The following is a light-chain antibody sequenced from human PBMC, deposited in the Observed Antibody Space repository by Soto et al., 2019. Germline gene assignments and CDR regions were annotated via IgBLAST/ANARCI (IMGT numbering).Light chain of an antibody. CDR2: DAS. CDR1: QSISSW. V-gene: IGKV1-5*01. CDR3: QQYNSYPWT. Sequence: DVHMAQPPFTQTASVGDRVTITCRTSQSISSWLAWYQQKPGKAPKLLIYDASSLESGVPSRFSGSGSGTEFTLTISSLQPDDFATYYCQQYNSYPWTFGQGTKVDIK. J-gene: IGKJ1*01.